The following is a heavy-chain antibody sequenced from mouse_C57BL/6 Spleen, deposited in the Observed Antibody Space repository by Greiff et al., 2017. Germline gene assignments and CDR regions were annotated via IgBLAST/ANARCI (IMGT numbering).Heavy chain of an antibody. CDR3: ARYISNYFDY. CDR2: IRNKANGYTT. J-gene: IGHJ2*01. V-gene: IGHV7-3*01. Sequence: EVKLMESGGGLVQPGGSLSLSCAASGFTFTDYYMSWVRQPPGKALEWLGFIRNKANGYTTEYSASVKGRFTISRDNSQSILYLQMNALRAEDSATYYCARYISNYFDYWGQGTTLTVSS. D-gene: IGHD1-1*01. CDR1: GFTFTDYY.